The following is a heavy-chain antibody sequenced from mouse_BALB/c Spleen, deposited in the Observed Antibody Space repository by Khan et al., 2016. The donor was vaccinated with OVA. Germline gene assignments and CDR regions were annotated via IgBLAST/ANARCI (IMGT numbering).Heavy chain of an antibody. CDR2: ISTYYGDA. V-gene: IGHV1S137*01. CDR3: ARPSTATAVDY. CDR1: GYTFTDYA. Sequence: QVQLKQSGAELVRPGVSVKISCKGSGYTFTDYAMHWVKQSHAKSLEWIGVISTYYGDASYNQKFKGKATMTVDKSSSTAYMELARLTSEDSAIYYCARPSTATAVDYWGQGTSVTVSS. D-gene: IGHD1-2*01. J-gene: IGHJ4*01.